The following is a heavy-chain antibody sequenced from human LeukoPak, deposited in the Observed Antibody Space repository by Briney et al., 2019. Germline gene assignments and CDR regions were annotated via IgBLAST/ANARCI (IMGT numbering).Heavy chain of an antibody. CDR2: IYYSGST. V-gene: IGHV4-39*01. CDR1: GGSISSSSYY. CDR3: ARHRPVVTRTWDY. D-gene: IGHD4-23*01. Sequence: TSETLSLTCTVSGGSISSSSYYWGWIRQPPGKGLEWIGSIYYSGSTYYNPSLKSRVTISVDTSKNQFSLKLSSVIAADTAVYYCARHRPVVTRTWDYWGQGTLVTVSS. J-gene: IGHJ4*02.